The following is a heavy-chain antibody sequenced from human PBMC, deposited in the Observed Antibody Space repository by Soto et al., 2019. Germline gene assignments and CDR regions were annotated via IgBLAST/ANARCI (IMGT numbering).Heavy chain of an antibody. V-gene: IGHV3-30-3*01. CDR1: GFTFSSYA. Sequence: GGSLRLSCAASGFTFSSYAMHWVRQAPGKGLEWVAVISYDGSNKYYADSVKGRFTISRDNSKNTLYLQMNSLRAEDTAVYYCARDIDGRRIQLWPYYYGMDVWGQGTTVTVSS. D-gene: IGHD5-18*01. J-gene: IGHJ6*02. CDR3: ARDIDGRRIQLWPYYYGMDV. CDR2: ISYDGSNK.